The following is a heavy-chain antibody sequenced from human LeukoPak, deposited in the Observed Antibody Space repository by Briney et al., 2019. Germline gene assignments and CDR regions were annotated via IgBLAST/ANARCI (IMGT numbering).Heavy chain of an antibody. D-gene: IGHD5-18*01. V-gene: IGHV3-30*03. Sequence: GGSLRLSCAASGFTFSSYAMHWVRQAPGKGLEWVAVILHDGSNKQYADSVKGRFTISRDNSKSTLYLQINSLRAEDTAVYYCATLSGDSHGYDYWGLGTLVTVSS. CDR2: ILHDGSNK. CDR1: GFTFSSYA. CDR3: ATLSGDSHGYDY. J-gene: IGHJ4*02.